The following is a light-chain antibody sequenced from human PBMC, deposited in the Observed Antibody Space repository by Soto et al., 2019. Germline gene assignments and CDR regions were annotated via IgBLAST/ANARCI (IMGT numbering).Light chain of an antibody. CDR2: GAS. J-gene: IGKJ4*01. CDR3: QEYGSSPLLT. Sequence: EIVLTQSPGTLSLSPGERATLSCRASQSVSSSYLAWYQQKPGQAPRLLIYGASSRATGIPDRFSGSGSGTDFTLTISRLETEDFVVYYCQEYGSSPLLTFGGGTKVDIK. V-gene: IGKV3-20*01. CDR1: QSVSSSY.